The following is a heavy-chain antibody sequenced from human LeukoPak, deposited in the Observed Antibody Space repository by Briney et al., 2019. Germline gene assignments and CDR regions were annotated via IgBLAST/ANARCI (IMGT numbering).Heavy chain of an antibody. D-gene: IGHD2-15*01. Sequence: GGSLRLPCAASGFTFSKFGMHWVRQAPGKGLEWVAFIRHDGSNTFYADSVKGRFTISRDNSKNTLFLHMNSLRADDTAVYYCAKRVADPSWYFDLWGRGTLVTVSS. CDR3: AKRVADPSWYFDL. CDR1: GFTFSKFG. V-gene: IGHV3-30*02. CDR2: IRHDGSNT. J-gene: IGHJ2*01.